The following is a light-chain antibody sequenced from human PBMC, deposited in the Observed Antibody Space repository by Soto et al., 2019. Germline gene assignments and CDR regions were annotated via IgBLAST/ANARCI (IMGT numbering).Light chain of an antibody. CDR2: EVS. V-gene: IGLV2-8*01. J-gene: IGLJ3*02. Sequence: QSALTQPPSASGSPGQSVTISCTGTSSDVGAYNYVSWYQQYPGKAPKLMIYEVSKRPSGVPDRFSGSKSGKTASLTVSGLQSEDEADYHGTSYAGSNIWVFGGGTKLTVL. CDR3: TSYAGSNIWV. CDR1: SSDVGAYNY.